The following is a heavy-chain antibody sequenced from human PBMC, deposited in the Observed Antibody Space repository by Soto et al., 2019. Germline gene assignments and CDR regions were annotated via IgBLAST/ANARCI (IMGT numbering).Heavy chain of an antibody. V-gene: IGHV1-2*04. CDR3: ARDGHDFWSGYYRSHHYYYGMDV. CDR2: INPNSGGT. CDR1: GYTFTGYY. J-gene: IGHJ6*02. D-gene: IGHD3-3*01. Sequence: GASVKVSCKASGYTFTGYYMHWVRQAPGQGLEWMGWINPNSGGTNYAQKFQGWVTMTRDTSISTAYMELSRLRSDDTAVYYCARDGHDFWSGYYRSHHYYYGMDVWGQGTTVTVSS.